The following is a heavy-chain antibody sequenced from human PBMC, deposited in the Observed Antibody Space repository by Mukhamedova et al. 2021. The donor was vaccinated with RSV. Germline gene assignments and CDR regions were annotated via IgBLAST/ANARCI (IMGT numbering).Heavy chain of an antibody. V-gene: IGHV1-2*02. J-gene: IGHJ4*02. D-gene: IGHD1-26*01. CDR2: VNPNSGAT. CDR3: ARDLGGSFHPDY. Sequence: EYMGWVNPNSGATNYAPKFQGRVAMTRDTSIRTAYMELNRLTSDDTAVYYCARDLGGSFHPDYWGQGTPVPVSS.